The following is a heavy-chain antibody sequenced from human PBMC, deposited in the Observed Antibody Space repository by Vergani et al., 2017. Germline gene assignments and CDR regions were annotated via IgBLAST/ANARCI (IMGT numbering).Heavy chain of an antibody. Sequence: QVQLQQWGAGLLKPSETLSLTCAVYGGSFSGYYWSWIRQPPGKGLEWIGEINHSGSTNYNPSLKSRVTISVDTSKNQFSLKLSSVTAADTAVYYCARDNGMGYFDLWGRGTLVTVSS. D-gene: IGHD1-26*01. V-gene: IGHV4-34*01. CDR3: ARDNGMGYFDL. CDR2: INHSGST. J-gene: IGHJ2*01. CDR1: GGSFSGYY.